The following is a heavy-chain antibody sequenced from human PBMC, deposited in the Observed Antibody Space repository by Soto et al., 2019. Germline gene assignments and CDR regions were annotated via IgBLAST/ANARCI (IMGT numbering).Heavy chain of an antibody. D-gene: IGHD3-9*01. CDR1: GGTFSSYT. J-gene: IGHJ3*02. CDR2: IIPILGIA. V-gene: IGHV1-69*08. CDR3: AREWGFDDILRADAFDI. Sequence: QVQLVQSGAEVKKPGSSVKVSCKACGGTFSSYTISWVRQAPGLGLEWMGRIIPILGIANYAQKFQGRVTITADKSTSTAYMVLSSLRSEDTAVYYCAREWGFDDILRADAFDIWGQGTMVTVSS.